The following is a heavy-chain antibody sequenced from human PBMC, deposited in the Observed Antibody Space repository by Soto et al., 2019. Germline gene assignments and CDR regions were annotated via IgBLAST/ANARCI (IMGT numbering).Heavy chain of an antibody. CDR3: ARTARGSAKTPVFDI. V-gene: IGHV3-21*06. CDR1: GFLFISYR. CDR2: ISSSGTYI. Sequence: EVLLVESGGGLVKLGGSLRLSCAASGFLFISYRMNWVRQAPGKGLEWVSPISSSGTYIYYSDSIRGRFTISRNNAKASVYLEITILGSEDRALYYCARTARGSAKTPVFDICGQGTMVTVSS. J-gene: IGHJ3*02.